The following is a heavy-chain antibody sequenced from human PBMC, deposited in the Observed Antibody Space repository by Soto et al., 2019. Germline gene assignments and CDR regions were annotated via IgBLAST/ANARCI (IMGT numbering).Heavy chain of an antibody. Sequence: GGSLRLSCAASGFTFDDYGMTWVRQAPGKGLEWVSGINWNGGSAGYGDSVKGRFTISRDKAKNSLYLQMSGLRAEDTALYHCARARYYDISSGYYWGPPYYFDYWGQGTLVTVSS. V-gene: IGHV3-20*01. CDR2: INWNGGSA. D-gene: IGHD3-3*01. CDR1: GFTFDDYG. CDR3: ARARYYDISSGYYWGPPYYFDY. J-gene: IGHJ4*02.